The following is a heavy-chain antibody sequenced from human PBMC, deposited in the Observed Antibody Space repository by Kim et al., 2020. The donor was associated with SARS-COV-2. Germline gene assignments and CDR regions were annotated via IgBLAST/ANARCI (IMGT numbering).Heavy chain of an antibody. D-gene: IGHD5-18*01. CDR3: ARQIRGKRGYSYGSYYYYYGMDV. Sequence: GGSLRLSCAASGFTFSSYDMHWVRQATGKGLEWVSAIGTAGDTYYPGSVKGRFTISRENAKNSLYLQMNSLRAGDTAVYYCARQIRGKRGYSYGSYYYYYGMDVWGQGTTVTVSS. V-gene: IGHV3-13*04. CDR1: GFTFSSYD. J-gene: IGHJ6*02. CDR2: IGTAGDT.